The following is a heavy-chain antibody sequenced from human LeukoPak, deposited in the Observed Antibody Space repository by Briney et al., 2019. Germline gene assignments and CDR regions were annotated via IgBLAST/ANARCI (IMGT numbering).Heavy chain of an antibody. CDR1: GGSISGSH. V-gene: IGHV4-59*12. Sequence: SETLSLTCLVSGGSISGSHWSWIRQPPGKGLEWIGYIHYTGSTDYNPSLRSRVTISVDTSKNQFSLKLSSVTAADTAVYYCARIPPIVVVPAAIEYYFDYWGQGTLVTVSS. D-gene: IGHD2-2*02. CDR2: IHYTGST. J-gene: IGHJ4*02. CDR3: ARIPPIVVVPAAIEYYFDY.